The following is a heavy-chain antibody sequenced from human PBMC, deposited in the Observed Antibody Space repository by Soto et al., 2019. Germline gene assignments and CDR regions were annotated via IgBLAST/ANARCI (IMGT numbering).Heavy chain of an antibody. CDR3: ARVPVRYGDFHMDV. Sequence: PGGSLRLSCAASGFTFSSYAMHWVRQAPGKGLEYVSAISSNGGSTYYANSVKGRFTISRDNSKNTLYLQMGSLRAEDMAVYYCARVPVRYGDFHMDVWGKGTTVTVSS. J-gene: IGHJ6*03. CDR1: GFTFSSYA. D-gene: IGHD4-17*01. CDR2: ISSNGGST. V-gene: IGHV3-64*01.